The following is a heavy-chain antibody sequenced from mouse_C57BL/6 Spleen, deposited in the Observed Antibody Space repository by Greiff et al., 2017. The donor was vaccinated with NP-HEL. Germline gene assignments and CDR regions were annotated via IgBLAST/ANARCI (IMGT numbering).Heavy chain of an antibody. CDR1: GYTFTSYW. CDR2: IDPSDSET. Sequence: VQLQQSGAELVRPGSSVKLSCKASGYTFTSYWMHWVKQRPIQGLEWIGNIDPSDSETHYNQKFKDKATLTVDKSSSTAYMQLSSLTSEDSAVYYCARSYDGYGGFAYWGQGTLVTVSA. V-gene: IGHV1-52*01. D-gene: IGHD2-3*01. J-gene: IGHJ3*01. CDR3: ARSYDGYGGFAY.